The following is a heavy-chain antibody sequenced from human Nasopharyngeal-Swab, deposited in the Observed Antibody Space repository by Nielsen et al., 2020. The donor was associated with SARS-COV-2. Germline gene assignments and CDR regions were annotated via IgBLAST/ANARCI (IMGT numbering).Heavy chain of an antibody. D-gene: IGHD2-21*02. Sequence: VRQAPGKGLAWVAVISYDGSNKYYADSVKGRFTISRDNSKNTLYLQMNSLRAEDAAVYYCAKCGGDCRGRSVYFDSWGQGTLVTVSS. CDR2: ISYDGSNK. J-gene: IGHJ4*02. CDR3: AKCGGDCRGRSVYFDS. V-gene: IGHV3-30*18.